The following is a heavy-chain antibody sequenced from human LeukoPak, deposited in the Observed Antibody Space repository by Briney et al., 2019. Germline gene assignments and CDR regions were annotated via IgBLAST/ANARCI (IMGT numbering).Heavy chain of an antibody. Sequence: GGSLRLSCAASGFTFSNYGMHWVRQAPGKGLEWVAFIPSDGGNEYYADSVKGRFTISRDNSKNTLYLQMNSLRAEDTAVYYCASIDYWGQGTLVTVSS. V-gene: IGHV3-30*19. CDR1: GFTFSNYG. CDR3: ASIDY. J-gene: IGHJ4*02. CDR2: IPSDGGNE.